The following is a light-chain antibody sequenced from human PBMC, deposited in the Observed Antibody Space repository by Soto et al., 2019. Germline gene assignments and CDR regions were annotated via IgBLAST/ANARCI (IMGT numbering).Light chain of an antibody. CDR1: SSDVGNNNY. J-gene: IGLJ1*01. CDR2: DVT. V-gene: IGLV2-14*03. Sequence: QSVLTQPASASGSPGQSITISCTGTSSDVGNNNYVSWYQHNPGRAPKVMICDVTNRPSGVSNRFSGSKSGNTASLTISGLQAEDEADYYCSSFTGSSYVFVTGTKVTVL. CDR3: SSFTGSSYV.